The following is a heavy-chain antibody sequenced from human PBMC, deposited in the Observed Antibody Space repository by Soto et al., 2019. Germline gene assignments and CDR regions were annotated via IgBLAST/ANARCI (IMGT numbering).Heavy chain of an antibody. D-gene: IGHD3-10*01. CDR3: AREVRGVTFYY. CDR1: GFTFSSYG. J-gene: IGHJ4*02. Sequence: PGGSLRLSCAASGFTFSSYGMHWVRQAPGKGLEWVAVIWYDGSNKYYADSVKGRFTISRDNSKNTLYLQMNSLRAEDTAVYYCAREVRGVTFYYWGQGTLVTVSS. CDR2: IWYDGSNK. V-gene: IGHV3-33*01.